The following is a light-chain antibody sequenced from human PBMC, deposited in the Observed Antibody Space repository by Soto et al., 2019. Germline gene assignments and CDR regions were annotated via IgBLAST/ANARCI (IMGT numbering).Light chain of an antibody. CDR1: SSDVGGYNY. Sequence: QCVLTQPASVSGSAGQSITISCTGTSSDVGGYNYVSWYQQHPVKAPKLMIYDVTNRPSGVSDRFSGSKSGNTASLTISGLQAEDEADYYCSSYTSSSTPYVFGTGTKVTVL. J-gene: IGLJ1*01. CDR3: SSYTSSSTPYV. V-gene: IGLV2-14*01. CDR2: DVT.